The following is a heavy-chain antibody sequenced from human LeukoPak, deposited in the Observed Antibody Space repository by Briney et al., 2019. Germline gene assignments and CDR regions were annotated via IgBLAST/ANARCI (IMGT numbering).Heavy chain of an antibody. V-gene: IGHV1-3*01. Sequence: ASVKVSCKASGYTFTSYAMHWVRQAPGQRLEWMGWINAGNGNTKYSQKFQGRVTITRDTSASTAYMELSSLRSDDTAVYYCATPKRRYCSGGSCYSGPFDYWGQGTLVTVSS. J-gene: IGHJ4*02. CDR1: GYTFTSYA. CDR2: INAGNGNT. CDR3: ATPKRRYCSGGSCYSGPFDY. D-gene: IGHD2-15*01.